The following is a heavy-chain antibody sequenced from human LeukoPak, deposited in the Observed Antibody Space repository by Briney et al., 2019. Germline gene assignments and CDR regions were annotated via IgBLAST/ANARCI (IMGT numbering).Heavy chain of an antibody. J-gene: IGHJ3*02. Sequence: SQTLSLTCVISGDGVSNDSAAWNWIRQSPSRGLEWLGRTYYRSKWYNDYAVSVKSRITINPDTSKNQFSLQLNSVTPEDTAVYYCARDDRVLGGNHAFDIWGQGTMVTVSS. CDR1: GDGVSNDSAA. V-gene: IGHV6-1*01. CDR2: TYYRSKWYN. CDR3: ARDDRVLGGNHAFDI. D-gene: IGHD4-23*01.